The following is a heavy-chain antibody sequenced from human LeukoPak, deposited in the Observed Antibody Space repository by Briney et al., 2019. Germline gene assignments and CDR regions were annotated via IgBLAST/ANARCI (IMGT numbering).Heavy chain of an antibody. J-gene: IGHJ4*02. D-gene: IGHD4-17*01. CDR2: IYYSGST. CDR3: ARVGYYGDELDY. V-gene: IGHV4-59*01. Sequence: SETLSLTCTVSGGSISSYYWSWIRQPPGKGLEWIGYIYYSGSTNYNPSLKSRVTISVDTSKNQFSLKLSSVTAADTAVYYCARVGYYGDELDYWGQGTLVTVSS. CDR1: GGSISSYY.